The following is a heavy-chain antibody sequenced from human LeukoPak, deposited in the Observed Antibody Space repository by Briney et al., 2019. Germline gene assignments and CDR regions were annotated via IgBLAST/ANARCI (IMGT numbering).Heavy chain of an antibody. CDR2: IYYTGNT. D-gene: IGHD3-10*01. V-gene: IGHV4-34*01. J-gene: IGHJ3*02. Sequence: PSETLSLTCAVYGGSFSGYYWSWIRQPPGNGLEWIGNIYYTGNTYYNASLKSRVTISVDTSKNQFSLKVISMTAADTAVYYCTKSDGYGLIRICGRGTMVTVSS. CDR1: GGSFSGYY. CDR3: TKSDGYGLIRI.